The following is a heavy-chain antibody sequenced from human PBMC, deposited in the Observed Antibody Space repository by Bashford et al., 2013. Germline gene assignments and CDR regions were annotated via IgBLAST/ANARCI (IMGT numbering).Heavy chain of an antibody. J-gene: IGHJ3*02. CDR1: GYSFTSYW. D-gene: IGHD3-16*01. V-gene: IGHV5-51*01. Sequence: GESLKISCKGSGYSFTSYWIGWVRQMPGKGLEWMGIIYPGDSDTRYSPSFQGQVTISADKSISTAYLQWSSLKASDTAMYYCARHQSGTGETDQMDIWGQGTMVTVSS. CDR2: IYPGDSDT. CDR3: ARHQSGTGETDQMDI.